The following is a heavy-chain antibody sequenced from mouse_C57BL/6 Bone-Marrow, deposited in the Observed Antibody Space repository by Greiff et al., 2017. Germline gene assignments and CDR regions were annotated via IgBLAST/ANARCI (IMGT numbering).Heavy chain of an antibody. D-gene: IGHD2-3*01. J-gene: IGHJ3*01. V-gene: IGHV1-26*01. CDR3: ARDGYYEFAY. CDR1: GYTFTDYY. CDR2: INPNNGGT. Sequence: EVQLQQSGPELVKPGASVKISCKASGYTFTDYYMNWVKQSHGKSLEWIGDINPNNGGTSYNQKFKGKATLTVDQSSSTAYMELRSLTSEDSAVYYCARDGYYEFAYWGQGTLVTVSA.